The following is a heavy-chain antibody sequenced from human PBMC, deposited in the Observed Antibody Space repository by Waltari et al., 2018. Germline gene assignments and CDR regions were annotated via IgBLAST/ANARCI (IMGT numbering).Heavy chain of an antibody. CDR3: AKGLVGSTTAFEY. D-gene: IGHD1-26*01. V-gene: IGHV3-53*01. Sequence: EVQLVESGGGLLQPGGSLRLSCPAPEFPVSRGYMTWVRQAPGTGLEWLSTVYSSGATYYAESVTGRFTMSRDNSRNMLSLQMNNLRPEDTALYYCAKGLVGSTTAFEYWGQGTLVTVSS. J-gene: IGHJ4*02. CDR1: EFPVSRGY. CDR2: VYSSGAT.